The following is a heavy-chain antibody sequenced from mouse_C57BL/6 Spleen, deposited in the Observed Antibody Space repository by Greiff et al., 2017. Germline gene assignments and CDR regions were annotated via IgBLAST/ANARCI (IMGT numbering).Heavy chain of an antibody. CDR1: GYTFTSYW. CDR2: IYPGSGST. CDR3: ARSPPDGSSYVGFAY. V-gene: IGHV1-55*01. Sequence: VQLQQPGAELVKPGASVKMSCKASGYTFTSYWITWVKQRPGQGLEWIGDIYPGSGSTNYNEKFKSKATLTVDTSSSTAYMQLSSLTSEASAVYYCARSPPDGSSYVGFAYWGQGTLVTVSA. D-gene: IGHD1-1*01. J-gene: IGHJ3*01.